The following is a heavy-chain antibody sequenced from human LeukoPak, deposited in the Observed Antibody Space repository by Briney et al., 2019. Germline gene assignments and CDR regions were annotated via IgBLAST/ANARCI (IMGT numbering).Heavy chain of an antibody. J-gene: IGHJ4*02. V-gene: IGHV3-74*01. D-gene: IGHD1-1*01. Sequence: GGSLRLSCAASGXTFSKVWMSWVRQAPGKGLVWVSRINTDRTTTDHADSVKGRFTISRDNAKNTLYLQMNSLRAEDTAVYFCARDPWGYRAGVMDFWGLGTLVTVSS. CDR2: INTDRTTT. CDR3: ARDPWGYRAGVMDF. CDR1: GXTFSKVW.